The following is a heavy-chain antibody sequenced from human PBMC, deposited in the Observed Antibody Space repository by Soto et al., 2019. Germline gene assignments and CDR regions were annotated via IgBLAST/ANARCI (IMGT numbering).Heavy chain of an antibody. V-gene: IGHV3-15*07. D-gene: IGHD3-3*01. Sequence: GSLRLSCAASGFTFSNAWMNWVRPAPGKGLEWVGRIKSKTDGGTTDYAAPVKGRFTISRDDSKNTLYLQMNSLKTEDTAVYYCTTVSRAITIFGVVTGGGMDVWGQGTTVTVSS. CDR2: IKSKTDGGTT. CDR1: GFTFSNAW. CDR3: TTVSRAITIFGVVTGGGMDV. J-gene: IGHJ6*02.